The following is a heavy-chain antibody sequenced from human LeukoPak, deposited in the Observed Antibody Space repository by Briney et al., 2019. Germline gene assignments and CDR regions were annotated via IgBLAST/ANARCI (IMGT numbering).Heavy chain of an antibody. Sequence: ASVTVSCKASGYTFTSYAMNWVRQAPGQGLEWMGWINTNTGNPTYAQGFTGRFVFSLDTSVSTAYLQISSLKAEDTAVYYCARWQQLVYYYYGMDVWGQGTTVTVSS. CDR1: GYTFTSYA. CDR3: ARWQQLVYYYYGMDV. D-gene: IGHD6-13*01. CDR2: INTNTGNP. J-gene: IGHJ6*02. V-gene: IGHV7-4-1*02.